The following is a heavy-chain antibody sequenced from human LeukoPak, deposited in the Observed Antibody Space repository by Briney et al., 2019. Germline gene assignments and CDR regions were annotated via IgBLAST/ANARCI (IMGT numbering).Heavy chain of an antibody. CDR2: TYYRSTWYN. D-gene: IGHD2-2*01. CDR3: ARRLTQYDCFDP. J-gene: IGHJ5*02. Sequence: SQTLSLTCAISEDSVSSNSVTWNWIRQSPSRGLEWLGRTYYRSTWYNDYAVSVRGRITVNPDTSKNQFSLHLNSVTPEDTAVYYCARRLTQYDCFDPWGQGILVTVSS. V-gene: IGHV6-1*01. CDR1: EDSVSSNSVT.